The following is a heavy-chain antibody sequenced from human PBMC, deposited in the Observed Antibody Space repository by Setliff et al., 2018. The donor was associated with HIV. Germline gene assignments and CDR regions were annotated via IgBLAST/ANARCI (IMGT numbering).Heavy chain of an antibody. CDR2: IDWDGDK. D-gene: IGHD1-26*01. CDR1: GFSFGISGMR. J-gene: IGHJ4*02. CDR3: ARDSGNYAFDY. Sequence: TLSLTCTVSGFSFGISGMRINWIRQPPGKALEWLARIDWDGDKFYNASLKTRLTISKDTFKKQVILTVANVDPADTATYYCARDSGNYAFDYWGLGTLVTVSS. V-gene: IGHV2-70*04.